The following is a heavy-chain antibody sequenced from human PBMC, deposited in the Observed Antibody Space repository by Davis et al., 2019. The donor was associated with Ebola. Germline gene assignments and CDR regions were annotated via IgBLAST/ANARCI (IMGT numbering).Heavy chain of an antibody. CDR2: IYYSGST. V-gene: IGHV4-30-4*07. CDR1: GASISSGGSS. D-gene: IGHD6-13*01. CDR3: ARTSRGIAATGADAFAT. J-gene: IGHJ3*02. Sequence: MPSETLSLTCAVSGASISSGGSSWSWLRQPPGKGLEWIGYIYYSGSTYYNPSLESRLSMSLDTSKNQFSLKLTSVTAADTAIYYCARTSRGIAATGADAFATWGQGTMVTVSS.